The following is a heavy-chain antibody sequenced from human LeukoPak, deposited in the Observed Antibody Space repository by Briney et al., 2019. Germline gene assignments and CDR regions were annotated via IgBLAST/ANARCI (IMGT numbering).Heavy chain of an antibody. CDR3: ARVFNPGRAFDI. CDR2: IYSGGST. V-gene: IGHV3-53*01. J-gene: IGHJ3*02. Sequence: GGSLRLSCAASGFTVSSNYMSWVRQAPGKGLEWVSVIYSGGSTYYADSVKGRFTISRDNSKNMLYLQMNSLRAEDTAVYYCARVFNPGRAFDIWGQGTMVTVSS. CDR1: GFTVSSNY.